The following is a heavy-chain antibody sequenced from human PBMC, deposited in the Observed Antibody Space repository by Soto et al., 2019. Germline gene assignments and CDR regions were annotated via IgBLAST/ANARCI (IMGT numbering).Heavy chain of an antibody. Sequence: AGGSLRLSCTASGFTFSDYAMSWVRQPPGKGLEWVSVISAGGSTYYADSVKGRFTVSRANSKNTLYLQMNSLRAEDTAVYYCANVPIWCSRTSYYTAGFAYGGQGPRGT. J-gene: IGHJ4*02. CDR1: GFTFSDYA. CDR3: ANVPIWCSRTSYYTAGFAY. V-gene: IGHV3-23*01. D-gene: IGHD2-2*02. CDR2: ISAGGST.